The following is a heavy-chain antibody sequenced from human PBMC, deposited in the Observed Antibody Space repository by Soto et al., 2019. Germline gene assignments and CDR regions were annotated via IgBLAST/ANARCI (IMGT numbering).Heavy chain of an antibody. Sequence: GASVKVSCKDSVGTFNRYSITWVRQAHEHGLEWIGRIIPIFGIASYAQKFQGRVTITADESTSTAYMELSSLRSDDTAVYYCAREDRDRETGLVPAAIDGMDVWGQGTTVTVSS. CDR1: VGTFNRYS. V-gene: IGHV1-69*13. CDR2: IIPIFGIA. D-gene: IGHD2-2*01. CDR3: AREDRDRETGLVPAAIDGMDV. J-gene: IGHJ6*02.